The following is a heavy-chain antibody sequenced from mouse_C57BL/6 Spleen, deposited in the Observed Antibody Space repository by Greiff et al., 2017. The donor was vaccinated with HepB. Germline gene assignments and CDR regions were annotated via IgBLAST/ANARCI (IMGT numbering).Heavy chain of an antibody. J-gene: IGHJ3*01. V-gene: IGHV3-6*01. CDR1: GYSITSGYY. D-gene: IGHD1-1*01. CDR3: ARGYGSSDWFAY. Sequence: EVKLQESGPGLVKPSQSLSLTCSVTGYSITSGYYWNWIRQFPGNKLEWMGYISYDGSNNYNPSLKNRISITRDTSKNQFFLKLNSVTTEDTATYYWARGYGSSDWFAYWGQGTLVTVSA. CDR2: ISYDGSN.